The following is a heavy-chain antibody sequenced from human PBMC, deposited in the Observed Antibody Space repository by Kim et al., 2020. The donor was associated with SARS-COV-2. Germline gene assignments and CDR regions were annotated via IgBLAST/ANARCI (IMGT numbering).Heavy chain of an antibody. CDR2: IYTSGST. D-gene: IGHD6-19*01. V-gene: IGHV4-4*07. Sequence: SETLSLTCTVSGGSISSYYWSWIRQPAGKGLEWIGRIYTSGSTNYNPSLKSRVTMSVDTSKNQFSLKLCSVTAADTAVYYCARVGSGWYDQYFDYWGQGTLVTVSS. J-gene: IGHJ4*02. CDR1: GGSISSYY. CDR3: ARVGSGWYDQYFDY.